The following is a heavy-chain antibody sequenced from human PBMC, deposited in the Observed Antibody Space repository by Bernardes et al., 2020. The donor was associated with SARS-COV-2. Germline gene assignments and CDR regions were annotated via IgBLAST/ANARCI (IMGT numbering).Heavy chain of an antibody. J-gene: IGHJ4*02. Sequence: GRSLRLSCAASGFTLSGSALHWVHQASGQGLEWVGRIRGKANSDATAYGPSVKGRFSISRDDSDNTAFLHMNSLKAEDTAVYFCTNGLDNWGQGTLVTVSS. V-gene: IGHV3-73*01. CDR2: IRGKANSDAT. CDR1: GFTLSGSA. CDR3: TNGLDN.